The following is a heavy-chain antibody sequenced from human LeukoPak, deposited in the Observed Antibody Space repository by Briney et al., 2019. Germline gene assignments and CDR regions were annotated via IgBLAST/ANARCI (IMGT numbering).Heavy chain of an antibody. V-gene: IGHV3-48*03. J-gene: IGHJ4*02. CDR3: ANGDDYRTFDY. Sequence: GGSLRLSRAPSKFTFSSYEMNCARHSPGKGLEWVSYISSSGITKCYADSVNGRFTISRDNANNSTYLQMNSLRGKNTAVYYCANGDDYRTFDYWGVGTLVTVSS. D-gene: IGHD5-24*01. CDR1: KFTFSSYE. CDR2: ISSSGITK.